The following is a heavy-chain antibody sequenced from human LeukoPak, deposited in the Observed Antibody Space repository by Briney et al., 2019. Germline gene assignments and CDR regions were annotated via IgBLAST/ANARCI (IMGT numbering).Heavy chain of an antibody. D-gene: IGHD6-6*01. CDR2: IYYSGST. Sequence: PSETLSLTCTVSGGSISSGGYYWSWIRQHPGKGLEWIGYIYYSGSTYYNPSLKSRVTISVDTSKNQFSLKLSSVTAADTAVYYCARGRVWYSSSSMGAFDIWGQGTMVTVSS. CDR3: ARGRVWYSSSSMGAFDI. V-gene: IGHV4-31*03. CDR1: GGSISSGGYY. J-gene: IGHJ3*02.